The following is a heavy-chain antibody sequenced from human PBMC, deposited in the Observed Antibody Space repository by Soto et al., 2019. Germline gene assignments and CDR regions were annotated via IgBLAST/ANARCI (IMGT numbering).Heavy chain of an antibody. V-gene: IGHV4-34*01. CDR3: ARDHSPYSSSWYRPAYYYYYGMDV. D-gene: IGHD6-13*01. Sequence: SETLSLTCAVYGGSFSGYYWSWIRQPPGKGLEWIGEINHSGSTNYNPSLKSRVTISVDTSKNQFSLKLSSVTAADTAVYYCARDHSPYSSSWYRPAYYYYYGMDVWGQGTTVTVSS. J-gene: IGHJ6*02. CDR1: GGSFSGYY. CDR2: INHSGST.